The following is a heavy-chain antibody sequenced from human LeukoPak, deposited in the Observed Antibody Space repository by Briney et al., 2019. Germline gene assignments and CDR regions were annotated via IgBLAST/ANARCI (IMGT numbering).Heavy chain of an antibody. D-gene: IGHD5-18*01. V-gene: IGHV3-48*03. J-gene: IGHJ6*02. CDR1: GFTFSSYE. CDR3: TSTADTAMAAPYYYYGMDV. Sequence: GGSLRLSCAASGFTFSSYEMNWVRQVPGKGLEWVSYISSSGSTIYYADSVKGRFTISRDNAKNSLYLQMNSLRAEDTAVYYCTSTADTAMAAPYYYYGMDVWGQGTTVTVSS. CDR2: ISSSGSTI.